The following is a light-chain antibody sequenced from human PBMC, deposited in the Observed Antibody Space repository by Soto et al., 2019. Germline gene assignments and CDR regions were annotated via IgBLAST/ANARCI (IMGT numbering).Light chain of an antibody. V-gene: IGKV3-20*01. CDR1: QSVSSSY. J-gene: IGKJ1*01. CDR2: GAS. CDR3: QQYDSSPRT. Sequence: EIVLTQSPGTLSLSPGEKATLSCRASQSVSSSYMAWYQQKPGQAPRLLIYGASSRATGVPDRFSGSGSGTDFTLTISRLEPEDFAVYFCQQYDSSPRTFGQWTKVEIQ.